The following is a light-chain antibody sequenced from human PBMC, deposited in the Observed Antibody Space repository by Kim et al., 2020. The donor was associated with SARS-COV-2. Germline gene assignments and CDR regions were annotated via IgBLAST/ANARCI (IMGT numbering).Light chain of an antibody. Sequence: EIVLTQSPATLSLSPGERATLSCRASQSVSSSYLAWYQQQPGQAPRLLIDGASSRATGIPDRFSGSGSGTDFSLTISRLEPDDFAVYYCLQYRSSSPLTFGKGTKVDIK. CDR3: LQYRSSSPLT. J-gene: IGKJ4*01. CDR1: QSVSSSY. CDR2: GAS. V-gene: IGKV3-20*01.